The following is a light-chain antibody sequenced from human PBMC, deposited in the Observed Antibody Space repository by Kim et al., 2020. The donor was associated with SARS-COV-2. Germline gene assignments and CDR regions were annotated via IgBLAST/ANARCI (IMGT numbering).Light chain of an antibody. CDR2: DAS. J-gene: IGKJ1*01. CDR1: QSISSW. V-gene: IGKV1-5*01. CDR3: QQYNSYPWT. Sequence: DIQMTKSPSTLSESVGDRVTITCRASQSISSWLAWYQQKPGKAPKLLIYDASSLESGVPSRFSGSGSGTEFTLTISRLQPDDFAPYYCQQYNSYPWTFGQGTKVDIK.